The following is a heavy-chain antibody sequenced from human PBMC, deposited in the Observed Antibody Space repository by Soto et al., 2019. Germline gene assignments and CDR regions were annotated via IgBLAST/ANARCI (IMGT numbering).Heavy chain of an antibody. D-gene: IGHD3-10*01. J-gene: IGHJ3*02. V-gene: IGHV5-51*01. CDR3: ARHSGRVGEVDAFDI. Sequence: PGESLKISCKVSGNSFTGYWIGWVRQMPGKGLEWMGIIYPGDSDTRYSPSFQGQVTISADKSISTAYLQWSSLKSSDTAMYYCARHSGRVGEVDAFDIWGQGTMVTGSS. CDR2: IYPGDSDT. CDR1: GNSFTGYW.